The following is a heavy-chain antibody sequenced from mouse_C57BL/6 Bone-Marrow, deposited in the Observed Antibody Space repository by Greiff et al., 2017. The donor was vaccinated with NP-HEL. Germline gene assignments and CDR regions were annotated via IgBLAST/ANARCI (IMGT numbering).Heavy chain of an antibody. CDR3: ARSIYYDYPFDD. V-gene: IGHV1-52*01. CDR2: IDPSDSET. CDR1: GYTFTSYW. J-gene: IGHJ2*01. D-gene: IGHD2-4*01. Sequence: QVQLQQPGAELVRPGSSVKLSCKASGYTFTSYWMHWVKQRPIQGLEWIGNIDPSDSETHYNQKFKDKATLTVDKSSSTAYMQLSSLTSEDSAVYYCARSIYYDYPFDDWGKGTTLTVSS.